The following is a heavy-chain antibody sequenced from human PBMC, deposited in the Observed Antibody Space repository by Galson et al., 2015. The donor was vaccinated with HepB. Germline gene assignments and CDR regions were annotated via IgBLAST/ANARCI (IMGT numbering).Heavy chain of an antibody. CDR1: GFTFDDYA. CDR2: ISWNSGSI. D-gene: IGHD3-22*01. J-gene: IGHJ2*01. CDR3: AKDFYDSSGHYWEYFDL. Sequence: SLRLSCAASGFTFDDYAMHWVQQAPGKGLEWVSGISWNSGSIGYADSVKGRFTISRDNAKNSLYLQMNSLRAEDTALYYCAKDFYDSSGHYWEYFDLWGRGTLVTVSS. V-gene: IGHV3-9*01.